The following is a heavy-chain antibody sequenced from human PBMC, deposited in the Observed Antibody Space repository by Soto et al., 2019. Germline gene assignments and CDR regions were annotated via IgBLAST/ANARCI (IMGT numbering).Heavy chain of an antibody. J-gene: IGHJ5*02. D-gene: IGHD3-3*01. CDR3: ARAQYYDFWSGYSNWFDP. Sequence: QVQLQESGPGLVKPSETLSLTCTVSGGSVSSGSYYWSWIRQPPGKGLEWIGSIYYSGSTNYNPSLKSPVTISVDTSKNQFSLKLSSVTAADTAVYYCARAQYYDFWSGYSNWFDPWGQGTLVTVSS. V-gene: IGHV4-61*01. CDR2: IYYSGST. CDR1: GGSVSSGSYY.